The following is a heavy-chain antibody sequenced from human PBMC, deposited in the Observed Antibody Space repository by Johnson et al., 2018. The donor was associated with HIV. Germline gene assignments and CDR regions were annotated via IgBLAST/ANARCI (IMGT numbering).Heavy chain of an antibody. D-gene: IGHD3-22*01. V-gene: IGHV3-30*18. CDR1: GFTFDHYV. J-gene: IGHJ3*02. Sequence: VQLVESGGGVVRPGGSLRLSCAASGFTFDHYVMTWVRQIPGKGLEWVADISYDGSNKYYADSVKGGFTISRDNSKNTLYLQMNSMRAEDTAVYYCAKEVTPGAFTMIEVVGAFDIWGQGTMVTVSS. CDR3: AKEVTPGAFTMIEVVGAFDI. CDR2: ISYDGSNK.